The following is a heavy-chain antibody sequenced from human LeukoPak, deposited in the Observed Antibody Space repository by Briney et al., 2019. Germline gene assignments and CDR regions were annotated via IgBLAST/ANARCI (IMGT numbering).Heavy chain of an antibody. CDR2: IYYSGST. D-gene: IGHD6-13*01. CDR3: ARAGGGIAAAGFAFDI. V-gene: IGHV4-39*07. CDR1: GGSISSTTYY. J-gene: IGHJ3*02. Sequence: PSETLSLTCTVSGGSISSTTYYWGWIRQPPGKGLEWIGNIYYSGSTNYNPSLKSRVTISVDTSKNQFSLKLSSVTAADTAVYYCARAGGGIAAAGFAFDIWGQGTMVTVSS.